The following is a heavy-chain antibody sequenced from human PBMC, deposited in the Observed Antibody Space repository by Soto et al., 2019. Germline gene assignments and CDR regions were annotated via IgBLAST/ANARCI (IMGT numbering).Heavy chain of an antibody. Sequence: QVQLVQSGTEVKKPGASVQVSCQASGYSISDYYIHWVRQAPGQGLEWMGWIDPKNGGTVSAQKFQGRLTMTRDTSISTVYMDLSGLTSDDTALYYCGRDDYGIFPYWGQGSLVTVSS. CDR1: GYSISDYY. CDR3: GRDDYGIFPY. V-gene: IGHV1-2*02. J-gene: IGHJ4*02. D-gene: IGHD3-10*01. CDR2: IDPKNGGT.